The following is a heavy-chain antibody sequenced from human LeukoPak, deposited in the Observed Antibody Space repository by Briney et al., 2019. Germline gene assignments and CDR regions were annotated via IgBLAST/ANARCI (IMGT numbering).Heavy chain of an antibody. CDR3: AKDRGDYNYYYGMDV. D-gene: IGHD4-17*01. CDR2: ISGSGGST. J-gene: IGHJ6*02. V-gene: IGHV3-23*01. Sequence: GGSLRLSCAASGFTFSSYAMSWVRQAPGKGLEWVSAISGSGGSTYYADSVKGRFTISRDNSKNTLYLQMNSLRAEDTAVYYCAKDRGDYNYYYGMDVWGQGTRSPSP. CDR1: GFTFSSYA.